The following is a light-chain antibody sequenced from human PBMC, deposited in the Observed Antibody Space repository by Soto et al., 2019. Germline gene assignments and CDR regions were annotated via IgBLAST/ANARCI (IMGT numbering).Light chain of an antibody. Sequence: EIVMTQSPATLSVSPGERATLSCRASQSVSSNLAWYQQKPGQAPRLLIYGASTRATCIPARFSGSGSGTEFILTISSLESEDFAVYYCQQYNNWPALTFGGGTKVEIK. CDR3: QQYNNWPALT. J-gene: IGKJ4*01. V-gene: IGKV3-15*01. CDR1: QSVSSN. CDR2: GAS.